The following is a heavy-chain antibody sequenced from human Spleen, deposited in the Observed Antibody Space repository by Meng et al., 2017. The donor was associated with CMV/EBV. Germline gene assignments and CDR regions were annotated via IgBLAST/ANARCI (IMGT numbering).Heavy chain of an antibody. D-gene: IGHD2-15*01. CDR1: GFTFSSYG. V-gene: IGHV3-30*02. CDR2: IRYDGSNK. Sequence: GESLKISCAASGFTFSSYGMHWVRQAPGKGLEWVAFIRYDGSNKYYADSVKGRFTISRDNSKNTLYLQMNSLRAEDTAVYYCAKGGAYCSGGRCYPFDYWGQGTLVTVSS. CDR3: AKGGAYCSGGRCYPFDY. J-gene: IGHJ4*02.